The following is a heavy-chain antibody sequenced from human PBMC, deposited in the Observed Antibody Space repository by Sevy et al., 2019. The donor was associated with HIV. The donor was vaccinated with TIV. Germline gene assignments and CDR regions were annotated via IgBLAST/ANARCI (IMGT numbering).Heavy chain of an antibody. CDR2: ISYDGSDK. CDR3: AREENRELGTIPLDS. V-gene: IGHV3-30*12. CDR1: GFTFSHHN. Sequence: GGSLRLSCAASGFTFSHHNMNWVRQAPGKGLEWVALISYDGSDKYYADSVKGRFTISRDNAKNSLFLEMHSLTDEDTAVYYCAREENRELGTIPLDSWGRGIQVTVSS. J-gene: IGHJ4*02. D-gene: IGHD7-27*01.